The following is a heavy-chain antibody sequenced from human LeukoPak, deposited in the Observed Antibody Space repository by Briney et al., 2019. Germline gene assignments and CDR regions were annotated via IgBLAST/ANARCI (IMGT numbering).Heavy chain of an antibody. D-gene: IGHD2-2*01. CDR3: ARGGVVPAASDY. J-gene: IGHJ4*02. Sequence: PGGSLRLSCAASGFTFSSYAMHWVRQAPGKGLEWVAVISYDGSNKYYADSVKGRFTISRDNSKNTLYLQMNSLRAEDTAVYYCARGGVVPAASDYWGQGTLVTVSS. V-gene: IGHV3-30-3*01. CDR2: ISYDGSNK. CDR1: GFTFSSYA.